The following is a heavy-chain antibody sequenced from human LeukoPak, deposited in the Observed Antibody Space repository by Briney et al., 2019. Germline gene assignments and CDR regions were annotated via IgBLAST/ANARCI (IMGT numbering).Heavy chain of an antibody. CDR1: GFTFSSYA. CDR2: ISGSGGST. CDR3: AKGKDYYDSSGYYLATLDY. V-gene: IGHV3-23*01. D-gene: IGHD3-22*01. Sequence: GGSLGLSCAASGFTFSSYAMSWVRQAPGKGLEWVSAISGSGGSTYYADSVKGRFTISRDNSKNTLYLQMNSLRAEDTAVYYCAKGKDYYDSSGYYLATLDYWGQGTLVTVSS. J-gene: IGHJ4*02.